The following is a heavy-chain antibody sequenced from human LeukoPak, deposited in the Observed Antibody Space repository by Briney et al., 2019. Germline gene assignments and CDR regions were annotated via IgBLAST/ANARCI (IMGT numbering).Heavy chain of an antibody. J-gene: IGHJ4*02. D-gene: IGHD7-27*01. CDR1: GYTFTGYY. Sequence: ASVKVSCKASGYTFTGYYLHWVRQAPGQGFEWMGWINPNSGGTKYAQKFQGRVSMTRDTSISTVYMELSGLRSDDTALYHCARGPSTGDFDYWGQGTLVTVSS. CDR2: INPNSGGT. CDR3: ARGPSTGDFDY. V-gene: IGHV1-2*02.